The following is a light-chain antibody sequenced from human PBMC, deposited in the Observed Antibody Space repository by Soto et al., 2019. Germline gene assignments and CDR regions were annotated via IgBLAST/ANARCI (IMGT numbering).Light chain of an antibody. Sequence: IVLTQSPCTLSLSPGERATLSCRASQSVSSSYLAWYQQKPGQAPRLLIYGASSRATGIPDRFSGSGSGTDFTLTISRLEPEDFAVYYCQQYGSSPPITFGHGTRLEIK. V-gene: IGKV3-20*01. CDR1: QSVSSSY. J-gene: IGKJ5*01. CDR2: GAS. CDR3: QQYGSSPPIT.